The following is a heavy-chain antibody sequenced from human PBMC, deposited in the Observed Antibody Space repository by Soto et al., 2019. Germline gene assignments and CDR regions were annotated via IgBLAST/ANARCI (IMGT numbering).Heavy chain of an antibody. CDR2: IYTSGST. CDR1: GGYIRSYY. Sequence: SETLSLTRPVSGGYIRSYYLIWIRPPGGKGLEWLGRIYTSGSTNYNPSLKSRVTMSVDTSKNQFSLKLSSVTAADTAVYYCARDNGIAARRVLYYYGMDVWGQGTTVTGSS. D-gene: IGHD6-6*01. V-gene: IGHV4-4*07. CDR3: ARDNGIAARRVLYYYGMDV. J-gene: IGHJ6*02.